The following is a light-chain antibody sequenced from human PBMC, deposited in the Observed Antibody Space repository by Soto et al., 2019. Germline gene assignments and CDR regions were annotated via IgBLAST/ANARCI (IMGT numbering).Light chain of an antibody. CDR2: GAS. Sequence: DIPLTQSPFFLSASVGDRVTITCRASQGIRSYLAWYQQRPGKAPELLIYGASTLRTGVASRFSGSGSGTEFTLTISSLQPEDVATYFCQQLNIFPPLFTFGPGTKVDIK. V-gene: IGKV1-9*01. J-gene: IGKJ3*01. CDR3: QQLNIFPPLFT. CDR1: QGIRSY.